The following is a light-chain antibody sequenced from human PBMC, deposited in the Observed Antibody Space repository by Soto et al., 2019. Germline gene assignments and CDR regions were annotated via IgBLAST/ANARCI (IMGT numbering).Light chain of an antibody. V-gene: IGKV3-20*01. CDR2: GAS. CDR1: QSLSNNIY. CDR3: QQYGNSPQT. Sequence: EIVLTQSPGTGSWSPVERGSVCCRASQSLSNNIYLAWYQQKPGQAPRLLIYGASSRATGIPNRFSGSGSGTDFTLTISRLEPEDFAVYYCQQYGNSPQTFGQGTKVDIK. J-gene: IGKJ1*01.